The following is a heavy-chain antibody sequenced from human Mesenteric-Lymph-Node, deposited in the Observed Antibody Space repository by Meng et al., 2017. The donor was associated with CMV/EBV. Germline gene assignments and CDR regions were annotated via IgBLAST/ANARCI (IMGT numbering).Heavy chain of an antibody. CDR3: ARGIAAAGPTAFDY. D-gene: IGHD6-13*01. CDR2: MNPNSGNT. V-gene: IGHV1-8*01. Sequence: ASASTFPSYDINWVRQATGQGLEWMGWMNPNSGNTGYAQKFQGRVTMTRNTSISTAYMELSSLRSEDTAVYYCARGIAAAGPTAFDYWGQGTLVTVSS. J-gene: IGHJ4*02. CDR1: ASTFPSYD.